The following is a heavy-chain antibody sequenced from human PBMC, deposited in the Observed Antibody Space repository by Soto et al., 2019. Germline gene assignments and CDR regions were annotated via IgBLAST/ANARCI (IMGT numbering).Heavy chain of an antibody. Sequence: QVQLQGSGPGLVTPSETLPLTCTVSGGSMNGYSWSWIRQPPGKGLQWIGYIYYIGSTNYNPSLKKRVTNSIDTSRIQFSMKLNSVTAAGTAVYYCARQYGHAWSDAFDIWDQGTMVTDSS. CDR1: GGSMNGYS. CDR3: ARQYGHAWSDAFDI. J-gene: IGHJ3*02. V-gene: IGHV4-59*08. CDR2: IYYIGST. D-gene: IGHD1-1*01.